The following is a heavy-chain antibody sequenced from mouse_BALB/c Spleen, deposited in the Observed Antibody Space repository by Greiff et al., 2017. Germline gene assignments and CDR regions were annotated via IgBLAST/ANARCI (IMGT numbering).Heavy chain of an antibody. CDR2: ISSGGGST. CDR3: ARLYYGDDVDAMDY. D-gene: IGHD2-2*01. CDR1: GFAFSSYD. Sequence: EVQLQESGGGLVKPGGSLKLSCAASGFAFSSYDMSWVRQTPEKRLEWVAYISSGGGSTYYPDTVKGRFTISRDNAKNTLYLQMSSLKSEDTAMYYCARLYYGDDVDAMDYWGQGTSVTVSS. J-gene: IGHJ4*01. V-gene: IGHV5-12-1*01.